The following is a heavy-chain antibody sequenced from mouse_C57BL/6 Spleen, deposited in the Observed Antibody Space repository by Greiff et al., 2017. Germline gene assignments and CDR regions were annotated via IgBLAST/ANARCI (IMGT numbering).Heavy chain of an antibody. CDR1: GYTFTSYW. V-gene: IGHV1-55*01. CDR3: ARSTMVTRYFDY. CDR2: IYPGSGST. Sequence: QVQLQQSGAELVKPGASVKMSCKASGYTFTSYWITWVKQRPGQGLEWIGDIYPGSGSTNYNEKFKSKATLTVDTSSSTAYMQLSSLTSEDSAVYYCARSTMVTRYFDYWGQGTTLTVSS. J-gene: IGHJ2*01. D-gene: IGHD2-2*01.